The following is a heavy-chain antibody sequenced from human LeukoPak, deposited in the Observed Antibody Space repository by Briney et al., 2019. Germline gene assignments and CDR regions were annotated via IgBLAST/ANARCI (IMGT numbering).Heavy chain of an antibody. V-gene: IGHV1-69*05. Sequence: ASVKVSCKASGGTFSSYAISWVRQAPGQGLEWMGGIIPIFGTANYAQKFQGRVTITTDESTSTAYMELSSLRSEDTAVYYCARARVRDGEFDYWGREPWSPSPQ. CDR3: ARARVRDGEFDY. CDR2: IIPIFGTA. D-gene: IGHD4-17*01. J-gene: IGHJ4*02. CDR1: GGTFSSYA.